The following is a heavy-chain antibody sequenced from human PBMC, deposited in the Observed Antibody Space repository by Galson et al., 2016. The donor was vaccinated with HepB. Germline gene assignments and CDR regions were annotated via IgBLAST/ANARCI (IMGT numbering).Heavy chain of an antibody. D-gene: IGHD4-17*01. CDR3: ARGEDGDSAFDA. J-gene: IGHJ5*02. CDR1: GGSISSHF. V-gene: IGHV4-59*11. Sequence: ETLSLTCTVSGGSISSHFWSWIRQPPGKGLEWIGYIYYSGSSNYNPSLRSRVTFSVDTSKNQFSLRLSSVTAADTAVYYCARGEDGDSAFDAWGQGTLVSVSS. CDR2: IYYSGSS.